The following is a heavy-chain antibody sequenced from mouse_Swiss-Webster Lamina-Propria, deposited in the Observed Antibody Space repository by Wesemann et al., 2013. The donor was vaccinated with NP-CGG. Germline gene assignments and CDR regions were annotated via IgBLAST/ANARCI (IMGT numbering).Heavy chain of an antibody. V-gene: IGHV14-3*02. Sequence: EVQLQQSGAELVKPGASVKLSCTASGFNIKDTYMHWVKQRPEQGLEWIGRIDPANGNTKYDPKFQGKATITADTSSNTAYLQLSSLTSEDTAVYYCARYGNYKGDAMDYWGQGTSVTVSS. D-gene: IGHD2-1*01. J-gene: IGHJ4*01. CDR2: IDPANGNT. CDR1: GFNIKDTY. CDR3: ARYGNYKGDAMDY.